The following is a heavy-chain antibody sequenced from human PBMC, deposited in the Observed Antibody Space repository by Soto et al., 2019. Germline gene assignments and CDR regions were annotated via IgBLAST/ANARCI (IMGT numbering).Heavy chain of an antibody. CDR3: GGREGSSSYYYYYYGMDV. D-gene: IGHD6-6*01. Sequence: ASVKVSCKASGGTFSSYAISWVRQAPGQGLEWMGGIIPIFGTANYAQKFQGRVTITADKSTSTAYMELSSLRSEDTAVYYCGGREGSSSYYYYYYGMDVWGQGTTVTVSS. V-gene: IGHV1-69*06. CDR1: GGTFSSYA. J-gene: IGHJ6*02. CDR2: IIPIFGTA.